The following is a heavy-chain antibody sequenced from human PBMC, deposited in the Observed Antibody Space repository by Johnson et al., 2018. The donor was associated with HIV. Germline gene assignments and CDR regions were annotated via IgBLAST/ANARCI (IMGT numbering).Heavy chain of an antibody. V-gene: IGHV3-33*01. J-gene: IGHJ3*01. CDR3: ARDGESQQLPLGDAFDV. Sequence: VQLVESGGGVVQPGSSVRLSCAAPGVSFSSYGMEWVRQAPGKGLEWVAVIWSDGSNKHYADSVQGRFTISRDNSKNTLYLQMSSLRVEDTAMYYCARDGESQQLPLGDAFDVWGQGTMVTVSS. D-gene: IGHD6-13*01. CDR2: IWSDGSNK. CDR1: GVSFSSYG.